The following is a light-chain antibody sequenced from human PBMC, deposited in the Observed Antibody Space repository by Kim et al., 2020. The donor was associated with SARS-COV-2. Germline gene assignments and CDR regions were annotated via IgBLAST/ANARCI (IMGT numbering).Light chain of an antibody. CDR3: QQYNNWPPWT. Sequence: EIVMTQSPATLSMSPGERATLSCRASQSVSSNLAWYQQKPGQAPRLLIYGASTRATGIPARFSGSGSGTEFTITISSLQSEDFAVYYCQQYNNWPPWTFGQGTKVDIQ. J-gene: IGKJ1*01. CDR1: QSVSSN. V-gene: IGKV3-15*01. CDR2: GAS.